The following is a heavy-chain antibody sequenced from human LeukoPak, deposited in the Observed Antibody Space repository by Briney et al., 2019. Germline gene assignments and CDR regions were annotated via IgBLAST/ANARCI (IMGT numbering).Heavy chain of an antibody. J-gene: IGHJ4*02. CDR3: ARDLGYGSGSWFDY. CDR1: GYSISSGYY. Sequence: SETLSLTCAVSGYSISSGYYWGWIRQPPGKGLEWIGSICHSGSTYYNPSLKSRVTISVDTSKNQFSLELSSVTAADTAVYYCARDLGYGSGSWFDYWGQGTLVTVSS. CDR2: ICHSGST. D-gene: IGHD3-10*01. V-gene: IGHV4-38-2*02.